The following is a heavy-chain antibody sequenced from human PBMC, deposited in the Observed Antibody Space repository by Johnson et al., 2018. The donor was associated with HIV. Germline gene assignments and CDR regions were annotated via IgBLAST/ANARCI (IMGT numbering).Heavy chain of an antibody. CDR1: GFTFSRYA. V-gene: IGHV3-30-3*01. D-gene: IGHD4-17*01. CDR3: AREFLYGDYQDAFGI. Sequence: QVQLVESGGGVVQPGRSLRLSCAASGFTFSRYAMHWVRQAPGKGLEWVAVISDDGSNKYYADSVQGRLTIARDNSKNTLYLQMNSLRAEDQAVYYCAREFLYGDYQDAFGIWGQGTMVTVSS. J-gene: IGHJ3*02. CDR2: ISDDGSNK.